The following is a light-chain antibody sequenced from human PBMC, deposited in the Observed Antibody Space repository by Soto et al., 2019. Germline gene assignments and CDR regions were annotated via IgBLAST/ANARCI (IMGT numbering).Light chain of an antibody. Sequence: QSALTQPASVSGSPGQSITISCTGTSSDVGSYNLVSWYQQHPGKAPKLMIYEGSKRPSGVSNRFSGSKSGNTASLTISGLQAEDEADYYCCSYAGSSTHVVLGGGTKVTVL. CDR2: EGS. CDR1: SSDVGSYNL. J-gene: IGLJ2*01. CDR3: CSYAGSSTHVV. V-gene: IGLV2-23*01.